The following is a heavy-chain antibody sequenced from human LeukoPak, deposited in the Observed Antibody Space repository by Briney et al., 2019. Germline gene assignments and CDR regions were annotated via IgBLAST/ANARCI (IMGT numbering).Heavy chain of an antibody. CDR2: IYYSGST. J-gene: IGHJ5*02. CDR3: ARHLFRGDFWSGYYGANWFDP. Sequence: SETLSLTSTVSGGSISSSSYYWGWIRQPPGKGLEWIGSIYYSGSTYYNPSLKSRVTISVDTSKNQFSLKLSSVTAADTAVYYCARHLFRGDFWSGYYGANWFDPWGQGTLVTVSS. V-gene: IGHV4-39*01. D-gene: IGHD3-3*01. CDR1: GGSISSSSYY.